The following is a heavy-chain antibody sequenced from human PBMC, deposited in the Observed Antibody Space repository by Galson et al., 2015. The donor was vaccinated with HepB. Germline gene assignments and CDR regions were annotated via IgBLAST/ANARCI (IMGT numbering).Heavy chain of an antibody. V-gene: IGHV3-30*04. CDR2: ISYDGSNK. CDR1: GFTFSSYA. CDR3: ASRRQQLVIIDY. Sequence: SLRLSCAASGFTFSSYAMHWVRQAPGKGLEWVAVISYDGSNKYYADSVKGRSTISRDNSKNTLYLQMNSLRAEDTAVYYCASRRQQLVIIDYWGQGTLVTVSS. J-gene: IGHJ4*02. D-gene: IGHD6-13*01.